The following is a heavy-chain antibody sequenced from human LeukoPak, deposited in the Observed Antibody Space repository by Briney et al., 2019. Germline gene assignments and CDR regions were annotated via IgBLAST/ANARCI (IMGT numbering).Heavy chain of an antibody. CDR3: ARGAYRISWPGIDY. CDR1: GFTFISNR. D-gene: IGHD3-16*02. J-gene: IGHJ4*02. V-gene: IGHV3-53*01. Sequence: GGSLRLSCAASGFTFISNRMTWVRQSPGRGLEWLSSIYSGGATYYADSVKGRFTISRDHSNNSVSLQMTNLRVEDTAIYYCARGAYRISWPGIDYWGQGTLVTVSS. CDR2: IYSGGAT.